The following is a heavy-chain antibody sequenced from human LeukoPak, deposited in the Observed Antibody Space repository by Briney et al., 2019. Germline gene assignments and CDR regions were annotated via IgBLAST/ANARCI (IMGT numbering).Heavy chain of an antibody. V-gene: IGHV1-8*01. CDR2: MNPNSGNT. J-gene: IGHJ6*03. D-gene: IGHD6-6*01. CDR1: GYTFTSYD. Sequence: GASVKVSCKASGYTFTSYDINWVRQATGQGLEWMGWMNPNSGNTGYAQKFQGRVTMTRNTSISTAYMELSSLRSEDTAVYYCARGSPIGIAARLKYYYMDVWGKGTTVTVSS. CDR3: ARGSPIGIAARLKYYYMDV.